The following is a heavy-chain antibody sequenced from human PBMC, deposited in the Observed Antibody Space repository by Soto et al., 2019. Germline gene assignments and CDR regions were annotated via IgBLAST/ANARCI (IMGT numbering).Heavy chain of an antibody. J-gene: IGHJ6*03. CDR2: INAGNGNT. CDR3: ARDGIVVVVAATPEDGYYYYMDV. CDR1: GYTFTSYA. Sequence: VKVSCNASGYTFTSYAMHWVRQAPGQRLEWMGWINAGNGNTKYSQKFQGRVTITRDTSASTAYMELSSLRSEDTAVYYCARDGIVVVVAATPEDGYYYYMDVWGKGTTVTGSS. D-gene: IGHD2-15*01. V-gene: IGHV1-3*01.